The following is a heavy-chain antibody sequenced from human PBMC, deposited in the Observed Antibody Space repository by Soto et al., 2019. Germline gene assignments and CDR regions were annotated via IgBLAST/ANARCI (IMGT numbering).Heavy chain of an antibody. CDR1: GFTFSSYA. CDR3: AKDLVLSLRVAARYDY. D-gene: IGHD6-6*01. J-gene: IGHJ4*02. Sequence: EVQLLESGGGLVQPGGSLRLSCAASGFTFSSYAMSWVRQAPGKGLEWVSAISGSGGSTYYADSVKGRFTISRDNSKNTLYLQMKSLRAEDTAVYYCAKDLVLSLRVAARYDYWGQGTLVTVSS. V-gene: IGHV3-23*01. CDR2: ISGSGGST.